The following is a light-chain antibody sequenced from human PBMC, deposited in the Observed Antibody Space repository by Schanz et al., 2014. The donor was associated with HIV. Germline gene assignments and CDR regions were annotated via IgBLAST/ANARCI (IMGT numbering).Light chain of an antibody. CDR1: QSISSY. J-gene: IGKJ2*01. V-gene: IGKV1-39*01. CDR2: QAS. CDR3: QQHNEFPFT. Sequence: DIRMTQSPSSLSASVGDRVTITCRASQSISSYLNWYQQKPGKAPKRLIYQASRLGSGVPSTFSGSGSGTDFSLTISSLQPDDFATYYCQQHNEFPFTFGQGTRLEIK.